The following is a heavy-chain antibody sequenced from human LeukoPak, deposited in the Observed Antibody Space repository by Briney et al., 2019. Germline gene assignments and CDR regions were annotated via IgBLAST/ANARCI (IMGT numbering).Heavy chain of an antibody. CDR1: GFTFSSYA. CDR2: ISYDGSNK. Sequence: GRSLRLSCAASGFTFSSYAMHWVRQAPGKGLEWVAVISYDGSNKYYADSVKGRFTISRDNSKNTLYLQMNSLRAEDTAVYYCAKAWGYFDWFGALFDYWGQGTLVTVSS. CDR3: AKAWGYFDWFGALFDY. J-gene: IGHJ4*02. V-gene: IGHV3-30*07. D-gene: IGHD3-9*01.